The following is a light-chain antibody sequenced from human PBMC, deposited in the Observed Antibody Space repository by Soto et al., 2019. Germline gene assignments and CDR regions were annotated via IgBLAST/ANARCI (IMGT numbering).Light chain of an antibody. J-gene: IGLJ2*01. CDR1: SSDVGGYNY. V-gene: IGLV2-8*01. CDR3: SAYAGSNNHVV. Sequence: QSALTQPPSASGSPGQSVTISCTGTSSDVGGYNYVSWYQQHPGKAPKRKIYEVSKRHSGVPDRFSGSKSGNTASLTVSGLQAEEEADYYCSAYAGSNNHVVFGGGTKFTVL. CDR2: EVS.